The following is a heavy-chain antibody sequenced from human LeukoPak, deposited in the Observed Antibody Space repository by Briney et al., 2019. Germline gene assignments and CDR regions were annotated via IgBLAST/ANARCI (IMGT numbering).Heavy chain of an antibody. Sequence: GASVKVSCKASGGTFSSYAISWVRQAPGQGLEWMGGIIPIFGAANYAQKFQGRVTITADESTSTAYMELSSLRSEDTAVYYCASPYYGSGITAPDVWCQGTTVTVSS. CDR1: GGTFSSYA. D-gene: IGHD3-10*01. J-gene: IGHJ6*02. CDR2: IIPIFGAA. CDR3: ASPYYGSGITAPDV. V-gene: IGHV1-69*13.